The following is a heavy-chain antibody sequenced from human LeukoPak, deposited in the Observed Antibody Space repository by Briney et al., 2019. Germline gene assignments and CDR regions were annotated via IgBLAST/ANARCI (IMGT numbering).Heavy chain of an antibody. J-gene: IGHJ4*02. V-gene: IGHV4-31*03. CDR1: GGSISSGGYS. Sequence: PSETLSLTCTVSGGSISSGGYSWSWIRQHPGKGLEWIGYIYYSGSTYYKPSLKSRVTISVDTSKNQFSLKLSSVTAADTAVYYCARQTLRYYFDYWGQGTLATVSS. CDR2: IYYSGST. CDR3: ARQTLRYYFDY.